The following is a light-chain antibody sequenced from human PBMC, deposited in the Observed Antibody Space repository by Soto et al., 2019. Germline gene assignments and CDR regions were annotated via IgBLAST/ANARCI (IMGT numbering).Light chain of an antibody. CDR2: EVS. Sequence: QSALTQPASVSGSPGQWVTISCTGTSSEFGGYNYVSWFQHHPGKAPKLIIYEVSYRPSGVSARFSGSKSGDTASLTISGLQAEDEADYYCSSFTNTITRYAFGTGTKLTVL. CDR1: SSEFGGYNY. CDR3: SSFTNTITRYA. J-gene: IGLJ1*01. V-gene: IGLV2-14*01.